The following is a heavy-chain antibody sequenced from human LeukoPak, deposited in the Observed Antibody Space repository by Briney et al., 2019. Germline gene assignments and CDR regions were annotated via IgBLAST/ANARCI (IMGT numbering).Heavy chain of an antibody. J-gene: IGHJ4*02. CDR2: ISYDGNNK. D-gene: IGHD3-3*01. V-gene: IGHV3-30-3*01. CDR1: GFTFSSSA. CDR3: ARDWGSGYYNFDY. Sequence: GGSLRLSCAASGFTFSSSAMHWVRPAPGKGLEWVSLISYDGNNKYYADSVKGRFTISRDNSKNTLYLQMNSLRAEDTAVYYCARDWGSGYYNFDYWGQGTLVAVSS.